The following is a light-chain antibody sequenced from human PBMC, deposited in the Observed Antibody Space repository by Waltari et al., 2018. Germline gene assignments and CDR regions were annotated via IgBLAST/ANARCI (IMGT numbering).Light chain of an antibody. J-gene: IGLJ3*02. V-gene: IGLV1-40*01. Sequence: QSVLTQPPSVSGAPGQRVTISCTGSGSNIGAGYDVPWYQQVPRAAPKLLIYGSSSRPLGVPDRLFGSTSGTSASLAITGLQAEDEAVYYCQSYDTTLSVVFGGGTKLTVL. CDR1: GSNIGAGYD. CDR2: GSS. CDR3: QSYDTTLSVV.